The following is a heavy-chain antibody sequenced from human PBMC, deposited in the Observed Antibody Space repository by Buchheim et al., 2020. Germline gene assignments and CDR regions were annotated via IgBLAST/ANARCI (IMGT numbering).Heavy chain of an antibody. CDR2: IYYSGST. CDR1: GGSISSYY. Sequence: QVQLQESGPGLVKPSETLSLTCTVSGGSISSYYWSWIRQPPGKGLEWIGYIYYSGSTNYNPSLKSRVTISVDTSKNQFSLKLSSVTAADTAVYYCARARYCGGDCYIGWFDPWGQGTL. D-gene: IGHD2-21*02. J-gene: IGHJ5*02. CDR3: ARARYCGGDCYIGWFDP. V-gene: IGHV4-59*08.